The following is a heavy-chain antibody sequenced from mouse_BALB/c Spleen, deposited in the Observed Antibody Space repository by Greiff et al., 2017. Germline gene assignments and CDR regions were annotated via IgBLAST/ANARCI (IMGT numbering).Heavy chain of an antibody. CDR3: AREGSSYGRYAMDY. J-gene: IGHJ4*01. Sequence: VQLQQSGAELVRSGASVKLSCTASGFNIKDYYMHWVKQRPEQGLEWIGWIDPENGDTEYAPKFQGKATMTADKSSSTAYMQLSRLTSEDSAVYFCAREGSSYGRYAMDYWGQGTSVTVSS. V-gene: IGHV14-4*02. CDR2: IDPENGDT. D-gene: IGHD1-1*01. CDR1: GFNIKDYY.